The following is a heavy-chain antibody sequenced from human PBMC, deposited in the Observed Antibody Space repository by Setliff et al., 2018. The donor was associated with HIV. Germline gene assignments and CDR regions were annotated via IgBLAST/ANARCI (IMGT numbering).Heavy chain of an antibody. CDR2: IGHSGGTI. CDR3: ASGALLPTIDY. J-gene: IGHJ4*02. CDR1: GFTLSDHH. D-gene: IGHD3-10*01. V-gene: IGHV3-11*01. Sequence: GGSLRLSCAASGFTLSDHHMNWIRQAPGKGLEWVSYIGHSGGTIKYGDSVRGRFTISRDIAKSSLYLQLDSLSVEDTAVYYCASGALLPTIDYWGRGTLVTVSS.